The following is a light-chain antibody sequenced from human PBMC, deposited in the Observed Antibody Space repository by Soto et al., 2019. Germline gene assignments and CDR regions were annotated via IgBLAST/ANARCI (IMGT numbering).Light chain of an antibody. CDR2: DAS. Sequence: EIVLTQSPATLSLSPGERATLSCRASQSVSSYLAWYQQKPGQAPRLLIYDASNRATVIPARFSGSGSGTDFTLTISSLEPEDFAVYYCQQRSNWLLTFGGGTKVEIK. CDR3: QQRSNWLLT. V-gene: IGKV3-11*01. CDR1: QSVSSY. J-gene: IGKJ4*01.